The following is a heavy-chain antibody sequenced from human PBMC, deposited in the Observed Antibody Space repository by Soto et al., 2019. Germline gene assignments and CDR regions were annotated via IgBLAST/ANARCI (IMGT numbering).Heavy chain of an antibody. CDR1: GASTSGFY. J-gene: IGHJ5*02. CDR3: LRDGTKTLRHCFDP. CDR2: IYATRTT. Sequence: PGPLSLPCTVPGASTSGFYWRWIRKSAGKGLECIGRIYATRTTHSHPSRKSRSTMSADTYKTQVSLKLRAVAAADTAVYYCLRDGTKTLRHCFDPWGQGISVTVSS. D-gene: IGHD1-1*01. V-gene: IGHV4-4*07.